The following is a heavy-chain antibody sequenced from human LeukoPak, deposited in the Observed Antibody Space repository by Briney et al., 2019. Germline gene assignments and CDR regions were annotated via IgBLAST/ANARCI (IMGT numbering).Heavy chain of an antibody. CDR1: GFSFSNYA. V-gene: IGHV3-23*01. CDR2: IRGSGGST. D-gene: IGHD3-10*01. Sequence: PGGSLRLSCAASGFSFSNYAMSCVRQAPGKGLEWVSAIRGSGGSTYYADSVKGRFTISRDNSKNTLYLQMNSLRAEDTAVYYCAKDSYGSGSYPSLFNYWGHGTLVTVSS. CDR3: AKDSYGSGSYPSLFNY. J-gene: IGHJ4*01.